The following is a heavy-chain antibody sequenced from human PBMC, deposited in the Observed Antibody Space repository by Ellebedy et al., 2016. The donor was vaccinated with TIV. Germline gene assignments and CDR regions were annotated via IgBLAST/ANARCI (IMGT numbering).Heavy chain of an antibody. J-gene: IGHJ4*02. D-gene: IGHD5-24*01. CDR2: VHYRGYT. Sequence: MPPETLSLTCTVSGGSLSSGDYYWNWIRQPPGKGLEWIAYVHYRGYTNYNPSLESRVAISLDTSKNQVSMKLTSVTAADTAVYYCAREGLDGYNYFDYWGRGTLVTVSS. V-gene: IGHV4-61*08. CDR3: AREGLDGYNYFDY. CDR1: GGSLSSGDYY.